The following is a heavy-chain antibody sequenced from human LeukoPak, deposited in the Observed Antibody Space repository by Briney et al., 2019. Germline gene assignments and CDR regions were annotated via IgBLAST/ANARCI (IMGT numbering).Heavy chain of an antibody. D-gene: IGHD2-15*01. CDR3: ARDIDIAVVVAARHAFDI. Sequence: GGSLRLSCAGSGFTFSTYIMNWVRQAPGKGLEWVSSISSSNSYIYYADSVKGRFTISRDNAKNSLYLQMNSLRAEDTAVYYCARDIDIAVVVAARHAFDIWGQGTMVTVSS. V-gene: IGHV3-21*01. CDR1: GFTFSTYI. J-gene: IGHJ3*02. CDR2: ISSSNSYI.